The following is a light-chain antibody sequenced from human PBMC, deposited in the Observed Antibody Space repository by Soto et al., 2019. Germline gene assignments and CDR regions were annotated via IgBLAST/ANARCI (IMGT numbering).Light chain of an antibody. CDR3: QQYNNWPPIT. Sequence: ERVMAQSPATLSLSPGERATLSCRASQSVSSNLAWYQQKPGQAPRLLIYGASTRATGIPARFSGSGSGTEFTLTISSLQSEDFAVYYCQQYNNWPPITFGQGTRLEIK. CDR2: GAS. V-gene: IGKV3-15*01. J-gene: IGKJ5*01. CDR1: QSVSSN.